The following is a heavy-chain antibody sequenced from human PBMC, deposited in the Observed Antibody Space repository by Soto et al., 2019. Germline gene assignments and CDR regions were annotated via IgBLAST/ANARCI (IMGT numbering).Heavy chain of an antibody. V-gene: IGHV3-33*01. CDR3: ARDLGYYYGSGSGGIDY. CDR2: IWYDGSNK. CDR1: GFTFSSYG. D-gene: IGHD3-10*01. Sequence: QVQLVESGGGVVQPGRSLRLSCAASGFTFSSYGMHWVRQAPGKGLEWVAVIWYDGSNKYYADSVKGRFTISRDNSKNPLYLQMNSLRAEDTAVYYCARDLGYYYGSGSGGIDYWGQGTLVTVSS. J-gene: IGHJ4*02.